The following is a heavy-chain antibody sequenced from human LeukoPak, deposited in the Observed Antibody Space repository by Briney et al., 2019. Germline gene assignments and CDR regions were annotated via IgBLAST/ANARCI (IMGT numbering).Heavy chain of an antibody. Sequence: SGPTLVNPTETLTLTCTVSGISLGNARTGVSLNRQPPRNPPEWLAHIFTNDEKTYSTSLKSRLTISKDTSKSQVVLTMTNMDPVDTATYYCARIFPNQYYFDYWGQGTLVTVSS. CDR1: GISLGNARTG. CDR2: IFTNDEK. CDR3: ARIFPNQYYFDY. J-gene: IGHJ4*02. D-gene: IGHD1-14*01. V-gene: IGHV2-26*01.